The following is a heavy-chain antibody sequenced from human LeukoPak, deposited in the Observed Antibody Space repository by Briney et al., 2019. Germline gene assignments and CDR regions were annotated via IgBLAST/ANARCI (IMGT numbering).Heavy chain of an antibody. J-gene: IGHJ6*02. CDR3: ATDLHYYVAMEV. D-gene: IGHD3-10*02. V-gene: IGHV3-23*01. Sequence: GGSLRLSCEASGCTFSAYAMTWVRQAPGKGLEWVASIGRGGKTHYSESVKGRFAISRDNSKSMLFLQLNSLRAEDTALYYCATDLHYYVAMEVWGQGTTVTVSS. CDR2: IGRGGKT. CDR1: GCTFSAYA.